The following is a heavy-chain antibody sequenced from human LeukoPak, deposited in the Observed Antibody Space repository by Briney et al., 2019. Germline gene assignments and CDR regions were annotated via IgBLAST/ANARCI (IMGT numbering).Heavy chain of an antibody. CDR2: IYISGST. J-gene: IGHJ4*02. CDR1: GGSISSYY. D-gene: IGHD1-26*01. CDR3: AREVRGGATNYFFDY. V-gene: IGHV4-4*07. Sequence: KSSETLSLTCTVSGGSISSYYWSGGRHPAGKGVEWGGGIYISGSTTYNPSLKPRLTMSVDTSKNQFSLQLNSVPPEDTAVYYCAREVRGGATNYFFDYWGQGTLVTVSS.